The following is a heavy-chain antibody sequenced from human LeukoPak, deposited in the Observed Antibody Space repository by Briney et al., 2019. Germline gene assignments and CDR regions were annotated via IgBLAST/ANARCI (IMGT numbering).Heavy chain of an antibody. J-gene: IGHJ4*02. Sequence: PGGSLRLSCAGSGLTFRSYWVHWVRQAPGTGMVWCSGITPDGGGTCYADSVRGRFSISRDNAKSTVFLQMNSLRAEDTAVYFGTGVFDYWGQGTLVTVS. CDR2: ITPDGGGT. V-gene: IGHV3-74*01. CDR1: GLTFRSYW. D-gene: IGHD1-1*01. CDR3: TGVFDY.